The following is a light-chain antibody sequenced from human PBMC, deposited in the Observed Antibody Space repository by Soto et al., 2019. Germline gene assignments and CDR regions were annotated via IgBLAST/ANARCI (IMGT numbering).Light chain of an antibody. V-gene: IGLV2-14*01. Sequence: QSALAQPASVSGSPGQSITISCTGSSSDVGGHNYVSWYQQHPGKAHKLMIYEVTKRPSGVSNRFSGSKSGNTASLTISGLQAEDEADYYCSSYTFTSTLYVFGTGTKVTVL. CDR3: SSYTFTSTLYV. CDR2: EVT. J-gene: IGLJ1*01. CDR1: SSDVGGHNY.